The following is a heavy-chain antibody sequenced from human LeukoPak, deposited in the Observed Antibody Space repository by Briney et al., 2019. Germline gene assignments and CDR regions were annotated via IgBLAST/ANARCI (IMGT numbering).Heavy chain of an antibody. D-gene: IGHD5-18*01. CDR3: ARGHGYSYGYYYYYYMDV. CDR1: GGSISSNW. CDR2: IDHSGST. Sequence: SETLSLTCAVSGGSISSNWWSWVRQPPGKGLEWIGEIDHSGSTNYNPSLKSRVTISVDTSKNQFSLKLSSVTAADTAVYYCARGHGYSYGYYYYYYMDVWGKGTTVTVSS. V-gene: IGHV4-4*02. J-gene: IGHJ6*03.